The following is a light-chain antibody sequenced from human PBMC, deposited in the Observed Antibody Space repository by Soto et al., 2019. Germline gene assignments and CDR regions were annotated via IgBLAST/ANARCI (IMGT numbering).Light chain of an antibody. V-gene: IGKV1-9*01. CDR1: TCFSSF. CDR2: AAS. Sequence: IQVTQAPSSLSASVGDRVTITCRASTCFSSFSAWYQKTPGKAPKLLIFAASTVQSGVASMFSGSGSGTEFTLTTSSPQPEDFATCYCQQLNSYLFTFGQGTRLEIK. CDR3: QQLNSYLFT. J-gene: IGKJ5*01.